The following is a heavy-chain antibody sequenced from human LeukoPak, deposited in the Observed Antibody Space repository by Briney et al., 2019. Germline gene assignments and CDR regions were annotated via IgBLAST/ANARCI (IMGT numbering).Heavy chain of an antibody. J-gene: IGHJ4*02. CDR3: AKRSCSGGSCNFDY. D-gene: IGHD2-15*01. CDR1: GFTFSSYA. Sequence: GGSLRLSCAASGFTFSSYAMSWARQATGKGREWVSAIGDSGGATNYADSVKGRFTISRDNSKNTLYLQMNSLRAEDTAVYYCAKRSCSGGSCNFDYWGQGTLVTVSS. V-gene: IGHV3-23*01. CDR2: IGDSGGAT.